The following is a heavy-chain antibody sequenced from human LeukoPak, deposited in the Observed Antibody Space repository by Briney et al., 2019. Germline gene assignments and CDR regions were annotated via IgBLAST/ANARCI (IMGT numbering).Heavy chain of an antibody. Sequence: ETPSLTCSVSGDSIIGYYWGWIRQPPGKGLEWIGNIYYTGNTYYNSSLKSRVTISLDTSKNQFSLKVISMTAADTAAYYCTKSDGYGLIRICGRGTMVTVSS. CDR2: IYYTGNT. CDR3: TKSDGYGLIRI. CDR1: GDSIIGYY. V-gene: IGHV4-39*07. J-gene: IGHJ3*02. D-gene: IGHD3-10*01.